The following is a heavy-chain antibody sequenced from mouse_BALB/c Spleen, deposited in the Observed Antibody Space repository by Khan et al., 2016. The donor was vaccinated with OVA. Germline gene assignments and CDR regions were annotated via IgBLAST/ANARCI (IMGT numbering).Heavy chain of an antibody. CDR1: GYSITSGYG. V-gene: IGHV3-2*02. Sequence: VQLKESGPGLVKPSQSLSLTCTVTGYSITSGYGWNWIRQFPGNKLEWMGYISYSGSTNYNPSLKSRISITPDTSKNQVFLQLNSVTTEDTATYDSAMTARIKYWGQGTTLTVSS. CDR2: ISYSGST. D-gene: IGHD3-3*01. CDR3: AMTARIKY. J-gene: IGHJ2*01.